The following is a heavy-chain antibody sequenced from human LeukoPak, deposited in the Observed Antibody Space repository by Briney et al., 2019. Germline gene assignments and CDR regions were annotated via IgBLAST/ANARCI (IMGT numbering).Heavy chain of an antibody. J-gene: IGHJ4*02. CDR1: GFTFSNYG. CDR3: VRTSNEYCLDENCYRGYFDH. V-gene: IGHV3-23*01. Sequence: PGGSLRLSCAASGFTFSNYGITWVRQAPGRGLQWVSAISVGGGSTYHADSVKGRFIISRDNSENTLYHQMNSLRAEDTAIYYCVRTSNEYCLDENCYRGYFDHWGQGAPVTVSS. CDR2: ISVGGGST. D-gene: IGHD2/OR15-2a*01.